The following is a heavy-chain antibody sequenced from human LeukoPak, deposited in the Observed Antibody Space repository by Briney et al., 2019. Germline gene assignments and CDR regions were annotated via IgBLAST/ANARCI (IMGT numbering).Heavy chain of an antibody. CDR2: INHSGST. D-gene: IGHD5-18*01. CDR1: GGSFSGYY. CDR3: ATDTAMPLSRDFDL. Sequence: PSETLSLTCAVYGGSFSGYYWSWIRQPPGKGLEWIGEINHSGSTNYNPSLKSRVTISVDTSKNQFSLKLSSVTAADTAVYYCATDTAMPLSRDFDLWGRGTLVTVSS. J-gene: IGHJ2*01. V-gene: IGHV4-34*01.